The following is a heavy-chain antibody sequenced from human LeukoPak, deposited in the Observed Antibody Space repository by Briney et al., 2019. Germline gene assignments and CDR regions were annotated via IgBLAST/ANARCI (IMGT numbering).Heavy chain of an antibody. V-gene: IGHV4-61*01. J-gene: IGHJ3*02. CDR2: ISYSGST. Sequence: SETLSLTCSVSGGSVSSGSYYWNCIRQPPGKGLEWIGYISYSGSTNYNPSLKSRVTISVDTSKNQFSLILSSVTAADTAVYYCARGPYIWGQGTKVTISS. CDR3: ARGPYI. CDR1: GGSVSSGSYY.